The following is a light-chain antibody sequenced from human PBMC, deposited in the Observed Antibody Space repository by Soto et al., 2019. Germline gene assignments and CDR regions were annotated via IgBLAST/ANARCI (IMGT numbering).Light chain of an antibody. J-gene: IGKJ3*01. V-gene: IGKV1-39*01. CDR1: QSITNS. Sequence: DLQMTQSPSSLSASVGDRVTITCRASQSITNSLNWYQHKPGKAPTLVVYAASSLQSGVPSRFSGSRSGTDFTLPISSLQPEDFATYFCQQGHSMPFTFGPGTKVDIK. CDR2: AAS. CDR3: QQGHSMPFT.